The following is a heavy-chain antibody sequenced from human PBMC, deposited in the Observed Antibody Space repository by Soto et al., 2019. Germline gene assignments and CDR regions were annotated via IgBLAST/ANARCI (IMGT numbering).Heavy chain of an antibody. D-gene: IGHD6-19*01. Sequence: SETLSLTCAVYGGSFSGYYWSWIRQPPGKGLEWIGEINHSGSTNYNPSLKSRVTISVDTSKNQFSLKLSSVTAADTAVYYCASDYRDQYSSAPGGYFDYWGQGTLVTVSS. CDR3: ASDYRDQYSSAPGGYFDY. J-gene: IGHJ4*02. CDR2: INHSGST. CDR1: GGSFSGYY. V-gene: IGHV4-34*01.